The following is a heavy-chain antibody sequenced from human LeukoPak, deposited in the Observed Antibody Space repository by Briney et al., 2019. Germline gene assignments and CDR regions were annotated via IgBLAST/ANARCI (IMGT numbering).Heavy chain of an antibody. CDR2: ISWNSGSI. J-gene: IGHJ4*02. CDR3: ASYSGWYPRVFDY. Sequence: GGSLRLSCAASGFTFDDYAMLWVRQAPGKGLEWVSGISWNSGSIGYADSVKGRFTISRDNAKNSLYLQMNSLRAEDTALYYCASYSGWYPRVFDYWGQGTLVTVSS. V-gene: IGHV3-9*01. D-gene: IGHD6-19*01. CDR1: GFTFDDYA.